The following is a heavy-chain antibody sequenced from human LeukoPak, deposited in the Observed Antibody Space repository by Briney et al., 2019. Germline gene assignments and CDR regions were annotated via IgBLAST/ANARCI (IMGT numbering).Heavy chain of an antibody. V-gene: IGHV3-33*01. D-gene: IGHD3-22*01. J-gene: IGHJ4*02. Sequence: GGSLRLSCAASGFTFSSDGMHWVRQAPGKGLGWVAVIWYDGSNKYYADSMTGRFTLLRDNSTNTLYLQTNSLRAEDTAVYYCASSYSSGSNGPVDYWGQGTLVTVSS. CDR1: GFTFSSDG. CDR3: ASSYSSGSNGPVDY. CDR2: IWYDGSNK.